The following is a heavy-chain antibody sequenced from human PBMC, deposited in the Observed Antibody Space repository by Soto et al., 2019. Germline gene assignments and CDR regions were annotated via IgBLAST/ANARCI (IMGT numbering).Heavy chain of an antibody. CDR1: GGTFN. CDR3: ARGSGADAFDI. D-gene: IGHD7-27*01. J-gene: IGHJ3*02. Sequence: SVKVSCKVSGGTFNIRWVRQAPGQGLEWMGGIIPVIDTANYARKFQGRVVISADRATNIVYMEMMSLTLEDTAIYYCARGSGADAFDIWGQGTMVTVSS. CDR2: IIPVIDTA. V-gene: IGHV1-69*06.